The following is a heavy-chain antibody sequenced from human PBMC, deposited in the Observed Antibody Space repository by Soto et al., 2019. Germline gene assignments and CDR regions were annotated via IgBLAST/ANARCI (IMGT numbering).Heavy chain of an antibody. CDR1: GGSISSYY. Sequence: SETLSLTCTVSGGSISSYYWSWIRQPPGKGLEWIGYIFYSGSTNYNPSLKSRVTISVDTSKNQFSLKLSSVTAADTAVYYCARGGYIWGAYRYYFDXWGQGTLVTVSS. V-gene: IGHV4-59*01. J-gene: IGHJ4*02. CDR3: ARGGYIWGAYRYYFDX. D-gene: IGHD3-16*02. CDR2: IFYSGST.